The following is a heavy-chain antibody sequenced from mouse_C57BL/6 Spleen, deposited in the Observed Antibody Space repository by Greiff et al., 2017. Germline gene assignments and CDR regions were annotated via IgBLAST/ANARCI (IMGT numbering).Heavy chain of an antibody. J-gene: IGHJ2*01. CDR1: GFTFSSYA. CDR2: ISSGVDYI. CDR3: TNEDSYYFDY. V-gene: IGHV5-9-1*02. Sequence: EVKLVESGAGLVKPGGSLKLSCAASGFTFSSYAMSWVRQTPEKRLEWVAYISSGVDYIYYADTVKGRFTSSRENARNTLYLQMSSLKSEDTAMYYCTNEDSYYFDYWGQGTTLTVSS.